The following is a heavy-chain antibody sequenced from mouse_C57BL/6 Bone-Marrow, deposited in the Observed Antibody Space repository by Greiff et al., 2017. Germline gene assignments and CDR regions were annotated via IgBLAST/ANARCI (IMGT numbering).Heavy chain of an antibody. CDR1: GFSLTSYS. D-gene: IGHD4-1*01. CDR3: ARFQAGAWFAY. J-gene: IGHJ3*01. V-gene: IGHV2-9-1*01. CDR2: IWTGGGT. Sequence: QVQLQQSGPGLVAPSPSLSISCTVSGFSLTSYSISWVRQPPGKGLEWLGVIWTGGGTTSNSALKSSLSINRDNTKSKVFLKMNTLEADDTDRYYCARFQAGAWFAYWGQGTLLTVSA.